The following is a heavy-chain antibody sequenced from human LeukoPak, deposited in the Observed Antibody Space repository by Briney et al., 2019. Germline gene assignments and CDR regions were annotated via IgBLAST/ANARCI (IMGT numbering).Heavy chain of an antibody. CDR2: VASSGTS. D-gene: IGHD2-21*02. CDR3: ARVVRGVVTSNWFDP. Sequence: PSETLSLTCTVSGDSLNTYYWTWIRQTPGKELEWIGFVASSGTSNYNPSLKHRVSRSIDTSKNQFSLALTSVTPADTAVYYCARVVRGVVTSNWFDPWGQGTLVSVSS. V-gene: IGHV4-59*01. J-gene: IGHJ5*02. CDR1: GDSLNTYY.